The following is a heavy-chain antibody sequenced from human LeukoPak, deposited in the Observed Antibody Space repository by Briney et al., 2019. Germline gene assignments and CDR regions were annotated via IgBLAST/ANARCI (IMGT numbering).Heavy chain of an antibody. D-gene: IGHD2-21*01. CDR3: AKGMYGVGGALDY. Sequence: QPGGSLRLSCAASGFIFRTYGMTWVRQAPGKGLEYVSGSTAGGGNTYYGDSLKGRFTISRDDSKDTLFLQMNSLRVEDTAVYYCAKGMYGVGGALDYWGRGSLVTVSS. V-gene: IGHV3-23*01. CDR2: STAGGGNT. J-gene: IGHJ4*02. CDR1: GFIFRTYG.